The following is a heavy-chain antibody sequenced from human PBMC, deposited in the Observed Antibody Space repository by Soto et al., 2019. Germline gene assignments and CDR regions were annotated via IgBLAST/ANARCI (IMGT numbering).Heavy chain of an antibody. CDR3: AHSGFGQSTNCFDH. J-gene: IGHJ5*02. CDR1: GFSLSTSGVG. D-gene: IGHD3-10*01. Sequence: QITLKEYGPTLVKPTQTLTLTCTFSGFSLSTSGVGVGWIRQPPGKALEWIALIYWDDDKHYSPSLKSRTTISKNTSKNRMGLTMTNIDPVDTAQYYCAHSGFGQSTNCFDHWGEGALVTVSS. V-gene: IGHV2-5*02. CDR2: IYWDDDK.